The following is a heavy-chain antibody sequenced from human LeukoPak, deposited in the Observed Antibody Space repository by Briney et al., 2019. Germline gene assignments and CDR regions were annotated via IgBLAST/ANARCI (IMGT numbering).Heavy chain of an antibody. CDR1: GVIFSNYR. V-gene: IGHV3-30*02. D-gene: IGHD2-8*02. CDR2: IRYDESAT. J-gene: IGHJ4*02. Sequence: GGSLRLSCTASGVIFSNYRMHWVRQAPGKGPECVAFIRYDESATVYADSVQGRFTISRDNTKNTVYIQMTSLRVEDTGHDHVVKYRRDCTVISCYLRYFEYWGQGTLVTVSS. CDR3: VKYRRDCTVISCYLRYFEY.